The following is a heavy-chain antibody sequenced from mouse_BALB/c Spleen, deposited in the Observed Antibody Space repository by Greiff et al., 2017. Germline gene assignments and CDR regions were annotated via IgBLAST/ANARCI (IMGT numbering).Heavy chain of an antibody. V-gene: IGHV7-1*02. CDR3: ERDMDD. J-gene: IGHJ4*01. CDR1: GFTFSDFY. CDR2: SRNKGNDYTT. Sequence: EVNVVDSGGGLVQPGGSLRLSCATSGFTFSDFYMAWVRQPPGKRLEWIAASRNKGNDYTTEDSASVKVRFIVSRDTSQSILYLQMNAQRAEDNASDYCERDMDDWGQGTTVTVSS.